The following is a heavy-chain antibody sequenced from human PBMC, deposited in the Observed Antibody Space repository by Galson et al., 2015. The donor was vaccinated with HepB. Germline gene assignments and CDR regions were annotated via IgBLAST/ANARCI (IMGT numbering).Heavy chain of an antibody. V-gene: IGHV4-4*02. CDR1: GDSISNDRW. CDR2: AYHSGGT. D-gene: IGHD3-10*01. CDR3: ARAKEGRGYFDY. J-gene: IGHJ4*02. Sequence: TLSLTCAVSGDSISNDRWWSWVRQPPGEGLEWIGEAYHSGGTNYRPSLKSRVTISVDKSKNQFSLKLTSVTAADTAVYYCARAKEGRGYFDYWGQGTLVTVSA.